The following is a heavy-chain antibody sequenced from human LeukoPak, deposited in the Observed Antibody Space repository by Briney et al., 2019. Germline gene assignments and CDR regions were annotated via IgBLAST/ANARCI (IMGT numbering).Heavy chain of an antibody. J-gene: IGHJ4*02. CDR3: AKDIATGNRLYYFDY. V-gene: IGHV3-9*01. CDR2: ISWNSGSI. D-gene: IGHD1-14*01. Sequence: SGGSLRLSCAASGFTFDDYAMHWVRHAPGKGLGWGLGISWNSGSIGYADSVKGRFTISRDNAKNPLYRQMNSLRAEDTALYYCAKDIATGNRLYYFDYWGQGTLVTVSS. CDR1: GFTFDDYA.